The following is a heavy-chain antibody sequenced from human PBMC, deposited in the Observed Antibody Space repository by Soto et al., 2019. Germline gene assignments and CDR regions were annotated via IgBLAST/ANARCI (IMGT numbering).Heavy chain of an antibody. Sequence: ASVKVSCKASGYTFSDFYMHWVRQAPGQGLEWMGWINPRNGDTEYSRKFQGSVTMTRDTSISTVYMELSGLTSDDTAVYYCARVTIRTGGRGFNIWG. D-gene: IGHD2-15*01. CDR3: ARVTIRTGGRGFNI. CDR2: INPRNGDT. CDR1: GYTFSDFY. V-gene: IGHV1-2*04. J-gene: IGHJ3*02.